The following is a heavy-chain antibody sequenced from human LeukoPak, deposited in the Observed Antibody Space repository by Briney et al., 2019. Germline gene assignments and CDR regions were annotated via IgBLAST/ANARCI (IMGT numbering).Heavy chain of an antibody. CDR3: AKDRRANWCLDI. CDR1: GFTFSGYG. D-gene: IGHD7-27*01. V-gene: IGHV3-30*18. CDR2: ISYDGSTK. J-gene: IGHJ3*02. Sequence: PGGSLRLSCAASGFTFSGYGMHWVRQTPGKGLEWVAVISYDGSTKYYADSVKGRFIISRDNSKNTLYLQMNNLRTEDTAVYYCAKDRRANWCLDIWGQGTMVTVPS.